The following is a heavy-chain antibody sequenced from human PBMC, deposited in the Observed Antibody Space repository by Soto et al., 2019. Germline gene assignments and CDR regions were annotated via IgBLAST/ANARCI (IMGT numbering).Heavy chain of an antibody. CDR2: ISAYNGNT. CDR1: GYTFTSYG. D-gene: IGHD3-22*01. CDR3: ARGRGEYCSSTSCDGVRYYDSSGYESDLYYFDY. J-gene: IGHJ4*02. V-gene: IGHV1-18*01. Sequence: ASVKVSCKASGYTFTSYGISWVRQAPGQGLEWMGWISAYNGNTNYAQKLQGRVTMTTDTSTSTAYMELRSLRSDDTAVYYCARGRGEYCSSTSCDGVRYYDSSGYESDLYYFDYWGQGTLVTVSS.